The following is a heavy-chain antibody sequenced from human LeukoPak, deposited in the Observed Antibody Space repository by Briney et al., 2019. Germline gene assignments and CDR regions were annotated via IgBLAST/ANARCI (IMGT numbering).Heavy chain of an antibody. CDR3: AKDRGSSSSAYVMDV. D-gene: IGHD1-26*01. CDR1: GFTFSRYG. Sequence: GSLRLSCAASGFTFSRYGMHWVRQAPGRGLEWVSLISYGVTKYYADTVKGRFTISRDNSKNTLYVQMNGLRAEDTAVYYCAKDRGSSSSAYVMDVWGQGTTVTVSS. J-gene: IGHJ6*02. V-gene: IGHV3-30*18. CDR2: ISYGVTK.